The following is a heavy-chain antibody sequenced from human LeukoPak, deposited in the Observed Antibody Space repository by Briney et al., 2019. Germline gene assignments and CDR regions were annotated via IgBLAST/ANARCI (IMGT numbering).Heavy chain of an antibody. CDR3: AKGLGATIFYFDY. J-gene: IGHJ4*02. CDR2: ISWNSGSI. CDR1: GFTFDDYA. D-gene: IGHD1-26*01. Sequence: PGRSLRPSCAASGFTFDDYAMHWVRQAPGKGLEWVSGISWNSGSIGYADSVKGRFTISRDNAKNSLYLQMNSLRAEDTALYYCAKGLGATIFYFDYWGQGTLVTVSS. V-gene: IGHV3-9*01.